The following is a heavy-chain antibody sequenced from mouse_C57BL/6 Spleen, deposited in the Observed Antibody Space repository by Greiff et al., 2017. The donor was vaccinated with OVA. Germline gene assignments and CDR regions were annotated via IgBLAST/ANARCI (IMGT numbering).Heavy chain of an antibody. CDR2: IDPSDSYT. CDR1: GYTFTSYW. V-gene: IGHV1-50*01. Sequence: QVQLQQPGAELVKPGASVKLSCKASGYTFTSYWMQWVKQRPGQGLEWIGEIDPSDSYTNYNQQFKGKATLTVDTSSSTAYMQLSSLTSEDSAVYYCAREGYPFAYWGQGTLVTVSA. J-gene: IGHJ3*01. D-gene: IGHD3-2*02. CDR3: AREGYPFAY.